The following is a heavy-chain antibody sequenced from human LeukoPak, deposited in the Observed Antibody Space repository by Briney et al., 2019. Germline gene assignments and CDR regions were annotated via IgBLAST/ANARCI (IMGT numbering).Heavy chain of an antibody. CDR3: ASVMGGYYYRGDY. CDR1: GGSISSGGYS. CDR2: IYHSGST. D-gene: IGHD3-22*01. V-gene: IGHV4-30-2*01. Sequence: PSETLSLTCAVSGGSISSGGYSWSWIRQPPGKGLEWIGYIYHSGSTYYNPSLKSRVTISVDKSKNQFSLKLSSVTAADTAVYYCASVMGGYYYRGDYWGPGTLVTVSS. J-gene: IGHJ4*02.